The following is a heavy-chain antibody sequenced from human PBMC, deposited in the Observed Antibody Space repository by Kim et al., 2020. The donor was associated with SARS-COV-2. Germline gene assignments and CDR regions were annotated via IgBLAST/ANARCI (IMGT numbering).Heavy chain of an antibody. V-gene: IGHV4-31*03. Sequence: SETLSLTCTVSGGSISSGGYYWSWIRQHPGKGLEWIGYIYYSGSTYYNPSLKSRVTISVDTSKNQFSLKLSSVTAADTAVYYCARGLVFGELLPPDYWGQGTLVTVSS. J-gene: IGHJ4*02. D-gene: IGHD3-10*01. CDR3: ARGLVFGELLPPDY. CDR1: GGSISSGGYY. CDR2: IYYSGST.